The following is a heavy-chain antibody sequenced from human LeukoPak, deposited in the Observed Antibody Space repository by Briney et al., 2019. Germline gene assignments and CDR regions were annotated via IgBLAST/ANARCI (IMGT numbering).Heavy chain of an antibody. CDR3: ARGDILTGYYFDY. Sequence: GGSLRLSCVASGFPFSSYWMTWVRQAPGKGLEWVANIKQDGSKKSYVDSVKGRFTISRDNSKNTLYLQMNSLRAEDTAVYYCARGDILTGYYFDYWGQGTLVTVSS. CDR2: IKQDGSKK. J-gene: IGHJ4*02. CDR1: GFPFSSYW. D-gene: IGHD3-9*01. V-gene: IGHV3-7*04.